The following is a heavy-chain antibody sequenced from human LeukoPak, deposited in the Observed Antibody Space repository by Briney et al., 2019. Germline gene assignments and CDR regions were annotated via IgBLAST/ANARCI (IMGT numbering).Heavy chain of an antibody. D-gene: IGHD1-26*01. CDR2: ISGSGGST. Sequence: PGGSLRLSCAASGFTFSSYAMSWVRQAPGKGLEWVSAISGSGGSTYYAASVKGRFTISRDNSKKTLYQQMNSMRAEDTALYYCAKGCGSYYVRIPLDYWGQGTLVTVSS. V-gene: IGHV3-23*01. J-gene: IGHJ4*02. CDR3: AKGCGSYYVRIPLDY. CDR1: GFTFSSYA.